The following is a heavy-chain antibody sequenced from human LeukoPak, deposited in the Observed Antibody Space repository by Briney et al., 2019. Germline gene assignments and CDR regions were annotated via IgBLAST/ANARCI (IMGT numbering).Heavy chain of an antibody. CDR3: ARVLPLLWFGELLPTGGFDY. V-gene: IGHV4-59*01. D-gene: IGHD3-10*01. Sequence: KPSETLSLPCTVSVDSISSYYWCWIRQPPGKGLEWIGYTYYSGSTNYNPSLKSRVTISVDTSKNQFSLKLSSVTAADTAVYYCARVLPLLWFGELLPTGGFDYWGQGTLVTVSS. CDR1: VDSISSYY. CDR2: TYYSGST. J-gene: IGHJ4*02.